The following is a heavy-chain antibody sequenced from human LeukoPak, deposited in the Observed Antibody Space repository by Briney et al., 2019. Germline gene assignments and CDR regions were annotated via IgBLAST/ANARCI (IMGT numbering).Heavy chain of an antibody. D-gene: IGHD5-12*01. CDR1: GFTFSSYW. CDR2: IMQDGSEK. Sequence: PGGSLRLSCAASGFTFSSYWMSWVRQAPGKGLEWVANIMQDGSEKNYVDSVKGRFTISRDNAKNSLDLQMNSLRAEDTAVYYCARAGGYASSWAYWGQGTLVTVSS. CDR3: ARAGGYASSWAY. J-gene: IGHJ4*02. V-gene: IGHV3-7*01.